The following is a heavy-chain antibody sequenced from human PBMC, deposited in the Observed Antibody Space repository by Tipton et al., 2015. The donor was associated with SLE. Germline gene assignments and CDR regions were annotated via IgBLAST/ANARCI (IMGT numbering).Heavy chain of an antibody. CDR2: IYYSGST. CDR1: GGSISSHY. Sequence: TLSLTCTVSGGSISSHYWSWIRQPPGKGLEWIGYIYYSGSTNCNPSLKSRVTISVDTSKNQFSLKLSSVTAADTAVYYCARGGDSSGFGWFDPWGQGTLVTVSS. D-gene: IGHD6-19*01. V-gene: IGHV4-59*11. CDR3: ARGGDSSGFGWFDP. J-gene: IGHJ5*02.